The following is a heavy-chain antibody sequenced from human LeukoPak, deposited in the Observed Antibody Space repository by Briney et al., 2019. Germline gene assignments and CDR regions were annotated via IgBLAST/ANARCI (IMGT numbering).Heavy chain of an antibody. J-gene: IGHJ3*01. CDR2: INPDSGGT. CDR1: GYTFTGYY. CDR3: ARTFYDALDSDAFDF. Sequence: ASVKVSSKASGYTFTGYYMHWVRQAPGQGLEWMVCINPDSGGTNNAQKFQGRVTMTRDTSISTAYMELSRLRSDDTAVYYCARTFYDALDSDAFDFWGQGTMVIVSS. D-gene: IGHD2/OR15-2a*01. V-gene: IGHV1-2*02.